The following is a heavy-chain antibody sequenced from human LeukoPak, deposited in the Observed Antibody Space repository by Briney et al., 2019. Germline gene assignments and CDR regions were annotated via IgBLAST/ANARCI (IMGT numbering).Heavy chain of an antibody. CDR2: IGTRSRHI. J-gene: IGHJ4*02. V-gene: IGHV3-21*01. CDR1: GFILTDYS. D-gene: IGHD4/OR15-4a*01. Sequence: GGSLRLSCAVSGFILTDYSMNWIRQAPGKGLEWVSSIGTRSRHIYYAESVKGRFTISRDNATNSVYLQMNSLGVEDTGVYYCAPRGAHGYWGQGTLVTVSS. CDR3: APRGAHGY.